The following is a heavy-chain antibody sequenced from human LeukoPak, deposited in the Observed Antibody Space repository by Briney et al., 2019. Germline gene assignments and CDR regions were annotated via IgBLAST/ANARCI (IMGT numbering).Heavy chain of an antibody. CDR3: AKVSYYYDSSGYFY. Sequence: GGSLRLSCAASGFTFSSYGMHWVRQAPGKGLEWVAVISYDGSNKYYADSVKGRFTISRDNSKNTLCLQMNSLRAEDTAVYYCAKVSYYYDSSGYFYWGQGTLVTVSS. CDR1: GFTFSSYG. V-gene: IGHV3-30*18. D-gene: IGHD3-22*01. CDR2: ISYDGSNK. J-gene: IGHJ4*02.